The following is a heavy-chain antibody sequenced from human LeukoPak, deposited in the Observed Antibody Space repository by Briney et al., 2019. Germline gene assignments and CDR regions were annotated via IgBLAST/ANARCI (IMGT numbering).Heavy chain of an antibody. D-gene: IGHD2-2*01. Sequence: SETLSLTSTLSGGPITSHYWSCSLQPPSPQLEDISVLAASGNTNYNPSLKCRATISADTSKNEYSLKLSSVTAADTAFYYCAGQIVLVPSTMGFVGYNWFDPWGLGALVTVSS. J-gene: IGHJ5*02. CDR1: GGPITSHY. CDR3: AGQIVLVPSTMGFVGYNWFDP. CDR2: LAASGNT. V-gene: IGHV4-4*09.